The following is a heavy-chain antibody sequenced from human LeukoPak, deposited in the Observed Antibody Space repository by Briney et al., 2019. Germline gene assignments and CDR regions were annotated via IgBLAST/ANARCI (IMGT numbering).Heavy chain of an antibody. CDR2: ISGGGGST. Sequence: SGGSLRLSCAASGFTFSSYAMSWVRQAPGKGLEWVSAISGGGGSTYYADAVKGRFSISRDNSKNTLYMQMKSLRAEDTAVYYCAKDSGYYGSGSYPFDYWGQGTLVTVSS. CDR3: AKDSGYYGSGSYPFDY. J-gene: IGHJ4*02. CDR1: GFTFSSYA. V-gene: IGHV3-23*01. D-gene: IGHD3-10*01.